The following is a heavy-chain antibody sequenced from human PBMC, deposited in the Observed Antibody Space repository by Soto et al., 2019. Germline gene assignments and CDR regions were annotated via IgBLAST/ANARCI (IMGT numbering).Heavy chain of an antibody. CDR3: AKDELVFWSGYFTNLDY. J-gene: IGHJ4*02. CDR1: GFTFSSYG. V-gene: IGHV3-30*18. Sequence: GGSLRLSCAASGFTFSSYGMHWVRQAPGKGLEWVAVISYDGSNKYYADSVKGRFTISRDNSKNTLYLQMNSLRAEDTAVYYCAKDELVFWSGYFTNLDYWGQGTLVTVSS. D-gene: IGHD3-3*01. CDR2: ISYDGSNK.